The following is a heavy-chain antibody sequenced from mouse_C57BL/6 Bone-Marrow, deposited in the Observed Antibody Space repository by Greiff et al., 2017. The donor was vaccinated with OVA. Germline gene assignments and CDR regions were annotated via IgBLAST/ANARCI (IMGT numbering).Heavy chain of an antibody. CDR3: ARSRLHYYGSSYSKNYAMDY. D-gene: IGHD1-1*01. CDR1: GYTFTSYG. V-gene: IGHV1-81*01. CDR2: IYPRSGNT. Sequence: VQLQQSGAELARPGASVKLSCKASGYTFTSYGISWVKQRTGQGLEWIGEIYPRSGNTYYNEKFKGKATLTADKSSSTAYMELRSLTSEDSAVYFCARSRLHYYGSSYSKNYAMDYWGQGTSVTVSS. J-gene: IGHJ4*01.